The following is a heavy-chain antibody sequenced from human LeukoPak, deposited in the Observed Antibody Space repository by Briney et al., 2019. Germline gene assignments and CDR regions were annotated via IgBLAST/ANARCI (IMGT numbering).Heavy chain of an antibody. CDR2: INAGNGNT. V-gene: IGHV1-3*01. CDR1: GYTFTSYA. Sequence: ASVKVSCKASGYTFTSYAMHWVRRAPGQRLEWMGWINAGNGNTKYSQKFQGRVTITRDTSASTAYMELSSLRSEDTAVYYCARALYDSSGYPPNWYFDLWGRGTLVTVSS. J-gene: IGHJ2*01. CDR3: ARALYDSSGYPPNWYFDL. D-gene: IGHD3-22*01.